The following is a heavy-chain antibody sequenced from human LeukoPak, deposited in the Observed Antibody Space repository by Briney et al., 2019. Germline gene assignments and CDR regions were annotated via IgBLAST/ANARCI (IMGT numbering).Heavy chain of an antibody. J-gene: IGHJ4*02. CDR1: GFTFSSYG. V-gene: IGHV3-30*02. CDR3: ARGGYYNILTGFRGRFLGFDY. Sequence: GGSLRLSCAASGFTFSSYGMNWVRQAPGKGLEWVAFIRYDGSNKYFADSAKGRFTISRDNSKNTLFLQMNSLRAEDTAVYYCARGGYYNILTGFRGRFLGFDYWGQGTLVTVSS. D-gene: IGHD3-9*01. CDR2: IRYDGSNK.